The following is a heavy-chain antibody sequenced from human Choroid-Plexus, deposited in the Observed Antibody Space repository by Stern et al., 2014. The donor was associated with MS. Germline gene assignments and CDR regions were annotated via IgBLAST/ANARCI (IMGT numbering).Heavy chain of an antibody. J-gene: IGHJ5*02. CDR2: VSYDGSNK. CDR3: AKDRQYLTYFFDH. Sequence: VQLVQSGGGVVQPGRPLRLSCVASGFTLGSRAMHWVRHAPGKGLEWVAGVSYDGSNKYYADSVKGRFTISRDNSQNTLYMQMSSLRPEDTAVYYCAKDRQYLTYFFDHWGQGSLVTVSS. CDR1: GFTLGSRA. D-gene: IGHD2/OR15-2a*01. V-gene: IGHV3-30*18.